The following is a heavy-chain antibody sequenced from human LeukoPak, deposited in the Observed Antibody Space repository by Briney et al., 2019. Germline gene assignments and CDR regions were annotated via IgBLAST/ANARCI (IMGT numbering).Heavy chain of an antibody. V-gene: IGHV3-23*01. D-gene: IGHD3-22*01. CDR3: TKDHQPYYYDSSGPGGFDY. Sequence: GSLRLSCAASGFTFSSYAMSWVRQAPGKGLEWVSAVSGGGGGTYYADSVKGRFTISRDNSKNTLYLQTNSLRAGDTAIYYCTKDHQPYYYDSSGPGGFDYWGQGTLVTVSS. CDR1: GFTFSSYA. J-gene: IGHJ4*02. CDR2: VSGGGGGT.